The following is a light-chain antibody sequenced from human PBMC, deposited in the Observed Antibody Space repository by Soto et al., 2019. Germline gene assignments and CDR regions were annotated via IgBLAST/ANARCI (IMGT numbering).Light chain of an antibody. J-gene: IGKJ5*01. CDR2: SAS. CDR3: QQYDIWPIT. V-gene: IGKV3-15*01. Sequence: EIVMTQSPATLSVSPGERATLSCRASQSVSSNLAWHQQKPGQAPRLLIYSASTRATGIPARFSGSGSGTEFTLTISSRLSEDIAVYYCQQYDIWPITFGQGTRLEIK. CDR1: QSVSSN.